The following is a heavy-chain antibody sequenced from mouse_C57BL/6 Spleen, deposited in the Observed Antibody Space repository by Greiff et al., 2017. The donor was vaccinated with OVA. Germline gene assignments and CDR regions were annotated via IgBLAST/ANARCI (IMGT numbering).Heavy chain of an antibody. J-gene: IGHJ2*01. V-gene: IGHV1-82*01. CDR1: GYAFSSSW. D-gene: IGHD4-1*01. CDR3: ARTAGTTNIDY. CDR2: IYPGDGDT. Sequence: QVQLKQSGPELVKPGASVKISCKASGYAFSSSWMNWVKQRPGKGLEWIGRIYPGDGDTNYHGKFKGTATLTADKSSSTAYMQLSSLTSEDAAVYICARTAGTTNIDYWGQGTTLTVSS.